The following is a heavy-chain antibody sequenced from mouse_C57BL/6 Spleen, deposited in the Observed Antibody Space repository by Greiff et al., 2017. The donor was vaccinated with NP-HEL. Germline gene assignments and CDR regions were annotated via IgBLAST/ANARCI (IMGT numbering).Heavy chain of an antibody. D-gene: IGHD1-1*01. V-gene: IGHV1-61*01. CDR3: ARGGSSFDY. Sequence: QVQLQQPGAELVRPGSSVKLSCKASGYTFTSYWLDWVKQRPGQGLEWIGNIYPSDSETHYNQKFKDKATLTVDKSSSTAYMQLSSLTSEDSAVYYCARGGSSFDYWGQGTTLTVSS. CDR2: IYPSDSET. J-gene: IGHJ2*01. CDR1: GYTFTSYW.